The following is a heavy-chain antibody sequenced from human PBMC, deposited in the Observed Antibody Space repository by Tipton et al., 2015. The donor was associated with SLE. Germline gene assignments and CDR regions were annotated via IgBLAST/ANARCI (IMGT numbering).Heavy chain of an antibody. CDR3: ARGLFYVGGGYNWFDP. Sequence: TLSLTCAVYGGSFSGYYWSWIRQPPGKGLEWIGEINHSGSTNYNPSLKSRGTISVDTSKNQFSLKLSPVTAADTAVYYCARGLFYVGGGYNWFDPWGQGTLVTVSS. CDR1: GGSFSGYY. D-gene: IGHD2/OR15-2a*01. V-gene: IGHV4-34*01. CDR2: INHSGST. J-gene: IGHJ5*02.